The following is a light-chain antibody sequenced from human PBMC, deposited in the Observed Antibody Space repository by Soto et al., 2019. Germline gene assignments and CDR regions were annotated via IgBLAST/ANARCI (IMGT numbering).Light chain of an antibody. CDR2: TAS. J-gene: IGKJ2*01. Sequence: DIRMAQSPSSRSASVGDTVSITGRASQSISSHLNWYQQKPGKAPNLLMYTASNLQSGVPSRFSGSGSGTDFTLTISNLQPEDFATYYCQQRYSTPPTFGQGTKVDI. CDR3: QQRYSTPPT. V-gene: IGKV1-39*01. CDR1: QSISSH.